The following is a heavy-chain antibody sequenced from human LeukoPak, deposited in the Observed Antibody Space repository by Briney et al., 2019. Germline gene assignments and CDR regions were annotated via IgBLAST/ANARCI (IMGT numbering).Heavy chain of an antibody. CDR2: ISAYNGNT. CDR1: GYTFTGYY. J-gene: IGHJ4*02. D-gene: IGHD6-19*01. Sequence: ASVKVSCKASGYTFTGYYMHWVRQAPGQGLEWMGWISAYNGNTNYAQKLQGRVTMTTDTSTSTAYMELRSLRSDDTAVYYCASVSVAGTFDYWGQGTLVTVSS. CDR3: ASVSVAGTFDY. V-gene: IGHV1-18*04.